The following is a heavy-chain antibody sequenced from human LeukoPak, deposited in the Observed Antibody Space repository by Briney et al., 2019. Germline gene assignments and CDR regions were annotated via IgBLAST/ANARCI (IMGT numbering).Heavy chain of an antibody. Sequence: GGSLRLSCAASGFTFDDYAMNWVRQVPGRGLEWVSGINCNRRITEYADSVKDRFTISRENTNNSLYLEMRKLGGEDTALYFCARRSVQLWLRDTYYYMDVWGKGPTVTVSS. V-gene: IGHV3-20*04. D-gene: IGHD5-18*01. CDR2: INCNRRIT. CDR3: ARRSVQLWLRDTYYYMDV. J-gene: IGHJ6*03. CDR1: GFTFDDYA.